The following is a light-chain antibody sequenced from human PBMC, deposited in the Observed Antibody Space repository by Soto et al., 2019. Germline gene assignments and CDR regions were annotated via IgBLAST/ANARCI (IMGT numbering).Light chain of an antibody. CDR1: SSNIGSNY. CDR3: AAWDASRSGVV. V-gene: IGLV1-47*01. J-gene: IGLJ3*02. CDR2: RNN. Sequence: QSVLTQPPSASGTPGQRVTISCSGSSSNIGSNYVYWYQQLPGTAPKLLIYRNNHRPAGVPDRFSCSKSGTSASLAISGLRSEDEADYYCAAWDASRSGVVFGGGTKLTVL.